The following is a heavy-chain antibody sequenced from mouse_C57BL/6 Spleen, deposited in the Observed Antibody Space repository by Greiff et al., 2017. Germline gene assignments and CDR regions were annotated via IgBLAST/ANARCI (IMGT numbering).Heavy chain of an antibody. D-gene: IGHD3-2*02. CDR2: IWGGGST. CDR3: AKHGSSGTSGYAMDY. Sequence: VQRVESGPGLVAPSQSLSITCTVSGFSLTSYGVDWVRQTPGKGLEWLGVIWGGGSTNYNSALMSRLSISKDNSKSQVFLNMNSLQTDDTAMYYCAKHGSSGTSGYAMDYWGQGTSVTVSS. CDR1: GFSLTSYG. V-gene: IGHV2-9*01. J-gene: IGHJ4*01.